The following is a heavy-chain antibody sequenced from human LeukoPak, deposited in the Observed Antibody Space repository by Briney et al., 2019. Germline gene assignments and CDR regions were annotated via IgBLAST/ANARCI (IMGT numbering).Heavy chain of an antibody. Sequence: GGSLRLSCAASGLTFSSYEMNWVRQAPGKGLEWVSYISSGGGATYYAGSVKGRFTISRDNAKNSLYLQMNSLRAEDTAVYYCAREAIFDAFDIWGQGTVVTVSS. CDR1: GLTFSSYE. J-gene: IGHJ3*02. CDR2: ISSGGGAT. D-gene: IGHD2-21*01. V-gene: IGHV3-48*03. CDR3: AREAIFDAFDI.